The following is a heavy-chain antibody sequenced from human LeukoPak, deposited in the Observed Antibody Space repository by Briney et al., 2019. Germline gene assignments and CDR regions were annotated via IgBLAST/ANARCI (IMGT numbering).Heavy chain of an antibody. Sequence: SETLSLTCTVSGYSISSGYYWSWIRQPPGKGLEWIGYIYYSGSTNYNPSLKSRVTISVDTSKNQFSLKLSSVTAADTAVYYCARVRVGYYDFWSGHYYYMDVWGKGTTVTVSS. D-gene: IGHD3-3*01. CDR3: ARVRVGYYDFWSGHYYYMDV. V-gene: IGHV4-61*01. CDR2: IYYSGST. CDR1: GYSISSGYY. J-gene: IGHJ6*03.